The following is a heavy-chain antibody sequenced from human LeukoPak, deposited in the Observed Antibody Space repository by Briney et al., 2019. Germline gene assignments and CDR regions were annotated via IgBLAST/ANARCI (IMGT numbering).Heavy chain of an antibody. CDR1: GFTFSSYA. CDR3: ARGPYSSSWYLFYYFDY. D-gene: IGHD6-13*01. CDR2: ISYDGSNK. Sequence: GGSLRLSCAASGFTFSSYAMHWVRQAPGKGLEWVAVISYDGSNKYYADSVKGRFTISRDNSKNTLYLQMNSLRAEDTAVYYCARGPYSSSWYLFYYFDYWGQGTLVTVSS. V-gene: IGHV3-30-3*01. J-gene: IGHJ4*02.